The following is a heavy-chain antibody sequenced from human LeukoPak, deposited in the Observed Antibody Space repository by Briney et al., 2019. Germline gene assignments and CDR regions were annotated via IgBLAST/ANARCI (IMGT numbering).Heavy chain of an antibody. CDR3: ASSRGTGFDY. CDR1: GFIFSNYW. CDR2: INSDGSST. J-gene: IGHJ4*02. V-gene: IGHV3-74*01. Sequence: GGSLRLSCAASGFIFSNYWMSWVRQAPGKGLVWVSRINSDGSSTSCADSVKGRFTISRDNAKNTLYLQMNSLRTEDTAVYYCASSRGTGFDYWGQGTLVTVSS.